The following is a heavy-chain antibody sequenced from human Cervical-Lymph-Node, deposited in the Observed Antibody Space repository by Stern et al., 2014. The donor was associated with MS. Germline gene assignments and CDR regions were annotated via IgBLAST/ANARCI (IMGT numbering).Heavy chain of an antibody. J-gene: IGHJ4*02. CDR2: IWYDGSNE. D-gene: IGHD2-2*01. Sequence: EQLVESGGGVVQPGTSLRLSCAAFGFTFSTHGMHWVRQAPGKGLEWVAVIWYDGSNEAYASSVKGRVTISRDNSKNMLYLQMNSLRAEDTAVYYCVAYASGANINFWGQGTLVTVSS. V-gene: IGHV3-33*01. CDR1: GFTFSTHG. CDR3: VAYASGANINF.